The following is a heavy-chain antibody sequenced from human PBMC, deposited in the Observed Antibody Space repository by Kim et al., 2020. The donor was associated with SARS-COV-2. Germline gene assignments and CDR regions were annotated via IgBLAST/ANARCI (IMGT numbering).Heavy chain of an antibody. CDR1: GGSISSYY. J-gene: IGHJ4*02. CDR2: IYYSGST. D-gene: IGHD1-26*01. Sequence: SETLSLTCTVSGGSISSYYWSWIRQPPGKGLEWIGYIYYSGSTNYNPSLKSRVTISVDTSKNQFSLKLSSVTAADTAVYYCARAKGVGATPIFDYWGQGTLVTVSS. CDR3: ARAKGVGATPIFDY. V-gene: IGHV4-59*01.